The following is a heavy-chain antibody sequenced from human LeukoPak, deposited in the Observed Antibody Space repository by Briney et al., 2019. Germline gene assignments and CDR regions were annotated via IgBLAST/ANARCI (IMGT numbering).Heavy chain of an antibody. J-gene: IGHJ4*02. CDR1: GFTFSSYS. CDR3: ARDTYSSGWYSVPFVDY. CDR2: ISSSSSYI. V-gene: IGHV3-21*01. D-gene: IGHD6-19*01. Sequence: PGGSLRLSCAASGFTFSSYSMNWVRQAPGKGLEWVSSISSSSSYIYYADSVKGRFTISRDNAKNSLYLQMNSLRAEDTAVYYCARDTYSSGWYSVPFVDYWGQGTLVTVSS.